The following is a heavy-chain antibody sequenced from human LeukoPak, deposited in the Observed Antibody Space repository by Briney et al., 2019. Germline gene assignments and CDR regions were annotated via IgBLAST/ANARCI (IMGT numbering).Heavy chain of an antibody. CDR2: IYYSGST. J-gene: IGHJ4*02. D-gene: IGHD3-22*01. Sequence: SETLSLTCTVSGGSISSYYWSWIRQPPGKGLEWIGYIYYSGSTNYNPSLKSRVTISVDTSKNQFSLKLSAVTAADTAVYYCARGDYYDSSGYFDYWGQGTLVTVSS. V-gene: IGHV4-59*01. CDR3: ARGDYYDSSGYFDY. CDR1: GGSISSYY.